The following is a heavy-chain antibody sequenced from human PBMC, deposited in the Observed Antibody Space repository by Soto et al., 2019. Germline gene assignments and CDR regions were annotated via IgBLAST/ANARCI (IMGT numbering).Heavy chain of an antibody. D-gene: IGHD6-13*01. CDR1: GFTFDDYA. V-gene: IGHV3-9*01. CDR2: ISGNSGSI. CDR3: VKDLTAAAGNYYYYYGMDV. J-gene: IGHJ6*02. Sequence: EVQLVESGGGLVQPGRSLRLSCAASGFTFDDYAMHWVRQAPGKGLEWVSGISGNSGSIGYADSVKGRFTISRDNAKNSLYLQMNSLRAEDTALYYCVKDLTAAAGNYYYYYGMDVWGQGTTVTVSS.